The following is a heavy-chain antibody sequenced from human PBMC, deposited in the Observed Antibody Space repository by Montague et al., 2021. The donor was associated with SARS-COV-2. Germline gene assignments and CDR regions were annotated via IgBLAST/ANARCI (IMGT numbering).Heavy chain of an antibody. CDR3: TSGREGNYNVMDV. CDR2: TYYRSKWYN. CDR1: GDSVSSNRVT. Sequence: CAISGDSVSSNRVTWNWVRQSPSRGLEWLGRTYYRSKWYNDYAVSVRGRVTINPDTSKNQFSLQLNSVTPEDTAIYYCTSGREGNYNVMDVWGQGTTVTVSS. V-gene: IGHV6-1*01. D-gene: IGHD1-1*01. J-gene: IGHJ6*02.